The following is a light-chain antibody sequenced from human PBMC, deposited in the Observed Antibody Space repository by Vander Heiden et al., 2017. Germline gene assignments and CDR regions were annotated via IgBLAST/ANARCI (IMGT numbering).Light chain of an antibody. CDR1: QSISSY. Sequence: DIQMTQPPSSLSASVGDRVTITCRASQSISSYLDWYQQKPGKAPKLLIYAASSLQSGVPSRFSGSGSGTDFTLTISSLQPEDFATYYCKQSYSTLVTFGPGTKVDIK. CDR3: KQSYSTLVT. V-gene: IGKV1-39*01. CDR2: AAS. J-gene: IGKJ3*01.